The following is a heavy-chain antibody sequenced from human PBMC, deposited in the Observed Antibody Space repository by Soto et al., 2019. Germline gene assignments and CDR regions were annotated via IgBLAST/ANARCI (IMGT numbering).Heavy chain of an antibody. D-gene: IGHD3-9*01. CDR1: GYTFTSYG. Sequence: GAPVTVSCKASGYTFTSYGISWVRQAPGQGLEWMGWISAYNGNTNYAQKLQGRVTMTTDTSTSTAYMELRSLRSDDTAVYYCARGVRYFDWLLPFYLDYWGQGTPVT. V-gene: IGHV1-18*01. J-gene: IGHJ4*02. CDR2: ISAYNGNT. CDR3: ARGVRYFDWLLPFYLDY.